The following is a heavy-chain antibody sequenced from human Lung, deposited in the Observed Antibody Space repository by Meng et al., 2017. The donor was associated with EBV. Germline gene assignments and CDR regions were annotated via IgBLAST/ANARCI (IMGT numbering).Heavy chain of an antibody. CDR3: ARDPTSSGSVPDY. V-gene: IGHV3-33*01. D-gene: IGHD3-22*01. CDR1: GFTFSSYG. J-gene: IGHJ4*02. CDR2: LWYDGTHE. Sequence: QVQLVGSGGGVVQVGRSRSLSCAASGFTFSSYGMHWVRQAPGKGLEWVATLWYDGTHEDYADSMKGRFTISRDNSRNTLYLQMNSLRAADTAVYYCARDPTSSGSVPDYWGQGTLVTVSS.